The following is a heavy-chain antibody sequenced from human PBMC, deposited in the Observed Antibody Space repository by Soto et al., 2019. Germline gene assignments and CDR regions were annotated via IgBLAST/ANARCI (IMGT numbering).Heavy chain of an antibody. CDR2: ISYDGSNK. D-gene: IGHD3-22*01. CDR1: GFTFSSYA. J-gene: IGHJ4*02. V-gene: IGHV3-30-3*01. Sequence: QVQLVESGGGVVQPGRSLRLSCAASGFTFSSYAMHWVRQAPGKGLEWVAVISYDGSNKYYADSVKGRFTISRDNSKNTLYLQMNSLRAEDTAVYYCARDDDSSGYNTEGDYWGQGTLVTVFS. CDR3: ARDDDSSGYNTEGDY.